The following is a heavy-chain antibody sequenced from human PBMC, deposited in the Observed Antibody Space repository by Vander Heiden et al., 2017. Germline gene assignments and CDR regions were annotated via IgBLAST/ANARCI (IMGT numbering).Heavy chain of an antibody. CDR3: ARGPGAKRIGNY. J-gene: IGHJ4*02. CDR2: IYYSGST. CDR1: GGSISSRIYY. Sequence: QLQLQESGPGLVKPSETLSLTCTVTGGSISSRIYYWGWIRQPPGKGLGWIGRIYYSGSTYYNPSLKSRVTISVDTSKNQFSLKLSSVTAADTAVYYCARGPGAKRIGNYWGQGTLVTVSS. V-gene: IGHV4-39*01.